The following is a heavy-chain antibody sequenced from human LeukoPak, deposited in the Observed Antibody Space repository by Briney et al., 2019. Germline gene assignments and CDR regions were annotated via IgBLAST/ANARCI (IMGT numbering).Heavy chain of an antibody. CDR3: ARDFSSGSYLGFDP. Sequence: ASVNLSCKASGSTFTSYYMHWVRQAPGQGLEWMGIITPSGGSTSYAQKFQGRVTMTRDTSTSTVYMELSSLRSEDTAVYYCARDFSSGSYLGFDPWGQGTLVTVSS. D-gene: IGHD3-10*01. CDR1: GSTFTSYY. V-gene: IGHV1-46*01. J-gene: IGHJ5*02. CDR2: ITPSGGST.